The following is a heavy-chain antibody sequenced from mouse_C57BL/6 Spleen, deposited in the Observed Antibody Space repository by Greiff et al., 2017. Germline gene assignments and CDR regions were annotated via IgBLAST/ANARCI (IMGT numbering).Heavy chain of an antibody. Sequence: VQLQQPGAELVMPGASVKLSCKASGYTFPSYWMHWVKQRPGQGLEWIGEIDPSDSYTNYNQKFKGKSTLTVDKSSSTAYMQLRSLTSEDSAVYYCARSGGNYQLGDWGQGTTLTVSS. J-gene: IGHJ2*01. CDR3: ARSGGNYQLGD. V-gene: IGHV1-69*01. CDR2: IDPSDSYT. D-gene: IGHD2-1*01. CDR1: GYTFPSYW.